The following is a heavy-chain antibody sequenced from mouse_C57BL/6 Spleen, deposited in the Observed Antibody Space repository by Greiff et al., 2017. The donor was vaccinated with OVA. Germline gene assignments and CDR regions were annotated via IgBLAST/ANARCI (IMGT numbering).Heavy chain of an antibody. D-gene: IGHD1-1*01. CDR1: GYAFSSYW. CDR3: ARGGITTVVYFDY. CDR2: IYPGDGDT. V-gene: IGHV1-80*01. J-gene: IGHJ2*01. Sequence: VKVVESGAELVKPGASVKISCKASGYAFSSYWMNWVKQRPGKGLEWIGQIYPGDGDTNYNGKFKGKATLTADKSSSTAYMQLSSLTSEDSAVYFCARGGITTVVYFDYWGQGTTLTVSS.